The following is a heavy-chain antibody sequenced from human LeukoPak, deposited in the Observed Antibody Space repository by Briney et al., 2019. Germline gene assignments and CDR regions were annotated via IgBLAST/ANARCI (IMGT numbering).Heavy chain of an antibody. D-gene: IGHD2-21*02. CDR1: GFTLRSYD. CDR3: AKAATARRLGPQKTLFDY. Sequence: PGGSLRLSCAASGFTLRSYDMSWVRQAPGKGLEWVSAISGSGGSTYYADSVKGRFTISRDNSKNTLYLQMNSLRAEDTAVYYCAKAATARRLGPQKTLFDYWGQGTLVTVSS. CDR2: ISGSGGST. J-gene: IGHJ4*02. V-gene: IGHV3-23*01.